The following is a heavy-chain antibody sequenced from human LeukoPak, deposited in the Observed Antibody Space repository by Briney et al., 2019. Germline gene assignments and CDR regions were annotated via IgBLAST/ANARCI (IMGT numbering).Heavy chain of an antibody. D-gene: IGHD6-25*01. CDR3: ARHQYSSVMT. Sequence: SETLSLTCTVSGGSISSYYWSWIRLPPGKGLEWIGYIYYSGSTNYNPSLKSRVTISVDTSKNQFSLKLSSVTAADTAVYYCARHQYSSVMTWGQGTLVTVSS. J-gene: IGHJ5*02. CDR1: GGSISSYY. CDR2: IYYSGST. V-gene: IGHV4-59*08.